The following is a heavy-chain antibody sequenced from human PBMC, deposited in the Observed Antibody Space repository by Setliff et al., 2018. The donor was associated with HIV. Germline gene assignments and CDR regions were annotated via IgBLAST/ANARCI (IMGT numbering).Heavy chain of an antibody. CDR1: GVSTSRSNNY. D-gene: IGHD6-19*01. Sequence: PSETLSLTCIVSGVSTSRSNNYWGWIRQPPGKGLDWIGYISYSGTPYYNPSLKSRVTISVDTSKNQFSLKLTSVTAADTAVYYCARETRSGWYDLAYWGQGTLVTVSS. CDR2: ISYSGTP. J-gene: IGHJ4*02. V-gene: IGHV4-39*07. CDR3: ARETRSGWYDLAY.